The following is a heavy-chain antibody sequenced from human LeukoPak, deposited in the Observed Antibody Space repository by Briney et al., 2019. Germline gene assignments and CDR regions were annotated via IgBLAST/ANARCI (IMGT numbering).Heavy chain of an antibody. D-gene: IGHD6-19*01. CDR3: ARDMAVHPYNWFDP. CDR1: DGSVSSYY. J-gene: IGHJ5*02. V-gene: IGHV4-4*07. Sequence: SETLSLTCTVSDGSVSSYYWSWIRQPAGKGLEWIGRIHTSGSTNYNPSLKSRVTMSVDTSKNQSSLKLSSVTAADTAVYFCARDMAVHPYNWFDPWGQGTLVTVSS. CDR2: IHTSGST.